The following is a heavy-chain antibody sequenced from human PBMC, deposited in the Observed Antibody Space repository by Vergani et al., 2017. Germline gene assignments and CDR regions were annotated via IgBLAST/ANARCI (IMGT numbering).Heavy chain of an antibody. D-gene: IGHD1-7*01. V-gene: IGHV3-23*04. J-gene: IGHJ3*02. CDR3: AKHNWNFIGAFDI. Sequence: EVQLVESGGGLIQPGGSLRLSCAASGFTVSSNYMSWVRQAPGKGLEWVSTISSSGDNTYYADSVKGRFTVSRDNSKNTLYLQMNSLRAEDTAVYYCAKHNWNFIGAFDIWGQGTMVTVSS. CDR2: SSSGDNT. CDR1: GFTVSSNY.